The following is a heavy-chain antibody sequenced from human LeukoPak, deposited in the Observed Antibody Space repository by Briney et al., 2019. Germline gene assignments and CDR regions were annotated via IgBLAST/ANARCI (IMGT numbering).Heavy chain of an antibody. Sequence: GSSVKVSCKASGGTFSSYAISWVRQAPGQGLEWMGRIIPILGIANYAQKFQGRVTNTADKSTSTAYMELSSLRSEDTAVYYCARDDGIAVAVLDYWGQGTLVTVSS. CDR2: IIPILGIA. J-gene: IGHJ4*02. V-gene: IGHV1-69*04. CDR1: GGTFSSYA. CDR3: ARDDGIAVAVLDY. D-gene: IGHD6-19*01.